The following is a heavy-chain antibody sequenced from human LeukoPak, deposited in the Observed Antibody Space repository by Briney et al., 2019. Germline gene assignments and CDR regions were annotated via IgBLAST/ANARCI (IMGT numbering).Heavy chain of an antibody. D-gene: IGHD3/OR15-3a*01. J-gene: IGHJ5*02. CDR2: MNPNSGNT. CDR3: ARVNRREEWDWYNWFDP. Sequence: GASVKVSCKASGYTFTSYDINWVRQATGQGLEWMGWMNPNSGNTGYAQKFQGRVTMTRNTSISTAYMELTSLRSEDTAVYYCARVNRREEWDWYNWFDPWGQGTLVTVSS. CDR1: GYTFTSYD. V-gene: IGHV1-8*01.